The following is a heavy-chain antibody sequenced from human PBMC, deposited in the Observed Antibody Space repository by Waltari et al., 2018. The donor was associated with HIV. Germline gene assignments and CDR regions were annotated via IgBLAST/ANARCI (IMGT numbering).Heavy chain of an antibody. CDR1: GFTFSSYA. V-gene: IGHV3-23*01. Sequence: EVQLLESGGGLVQPGGSLRLSCAASGFTFSSYAMSWVRQATGKGLEWVSAIRGSGGSTYYADSVEGRFTISRDKTKNTLYLQMNSLRAENMAVYYCAKSQGSGTDYYGMDVWGQGTTVTVSS. J-gene: IGHJ6*02. CDR3: AKSQGSGTDYYGMDV. D-gene: IGHD3-10*01. CDR2: IRGSGGST.